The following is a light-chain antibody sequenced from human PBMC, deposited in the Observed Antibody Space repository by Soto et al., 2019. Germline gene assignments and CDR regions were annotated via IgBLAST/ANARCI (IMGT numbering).Light chain of an antibody. Sequence: EIVLTQSPGTLSLSPGERATLSCRASQSVISNYLAWYQQKPGLAPRLLIYGASSRATGIPDRFSGSGSGTEFNLTISRLEPEDFEVYYCQQYGSSPTFGQGTKV. CDR2: GAS. V-gene: IGKV3-20*01. CDR1: QSVISNY. CDR3: QQYGSSPT. J-gene: IGKJ1*01.